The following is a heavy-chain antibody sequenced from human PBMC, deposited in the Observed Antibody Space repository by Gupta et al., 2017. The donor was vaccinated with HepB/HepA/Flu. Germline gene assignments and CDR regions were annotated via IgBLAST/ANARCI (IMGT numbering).Heavy chain of an antibody. CDR2: IYHSGST. CDR1: GGSISSGGYS. Sequence: QLQLQESGSGLVKPSQTLSLTCAVSGGSISSGGYSWSWIRQPPGKGLEWIGYIYHSGSTYYNPSLKSRVTISVDRSKNQFSLKLSSVTAADTAVYYCALSYYYDSSGYLDAFDIWGQGTMVTVSS. J-gene: IGHJ3*02. V-gene: IGHV4-30-2*01. CDR3: ALSYYYDSSGYLDAFDI. D-gene: IGHD3-22*01.